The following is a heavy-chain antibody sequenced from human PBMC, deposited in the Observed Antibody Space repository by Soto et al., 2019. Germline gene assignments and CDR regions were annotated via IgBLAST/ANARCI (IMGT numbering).Heavy chain of an antibody. CDR1: GGSISSYY. D-gene: IGHD6-13*01. J-gene: IGHJ4*02. Sequence: SETLSLTCTVSGGSISSYYWSWIRQPPGKGLEWIGYIYYSGSTNYNPSLKSRVTISVDTSKNQFSLKLSSVTAADTAVYYCARDNSSSWPWYFDYWGQGTLVTVSS. CDR2: IYYSGST. CDR3: ARDNSSSWPWYFDY. V-gene: IGHV4-59*01.